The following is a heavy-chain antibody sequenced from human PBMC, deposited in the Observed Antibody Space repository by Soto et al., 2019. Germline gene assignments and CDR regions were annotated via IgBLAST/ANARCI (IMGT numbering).Heavy chain of an antibody. V-gene: IGHV3-23*01. CDR1: GFTFSSYA. J-gene: IGHJ5*02. D-gene: IGHD3-22*01. CDR3: AKAADLRITMMP. Sequence: EVQLLESGGGLVQPGGSLRLSCAASGFTFSSYAMSLVRQAPGKGLEWVSAISGSGGSTYYADSVKGRFTISRDNSKNTLYLQMNSLRAEDTAIYYCAKAADLRITMMPWGQGTLVSVSS. CDR2: ISGSGGST.